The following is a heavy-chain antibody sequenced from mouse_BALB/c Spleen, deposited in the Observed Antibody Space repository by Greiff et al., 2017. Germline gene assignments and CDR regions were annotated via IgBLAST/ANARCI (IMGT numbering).Heavy chain of an antibody. CDR1: GFTFSSYA. J-gene: IGHJ4*01. CDR2: ISSGGST. V-gene: IGHV5-6-5*01. D-gene: IGHD2-4*01. CDR3: ASGGGLRGAMDY. Sequence: EVQLVESGGGLVKPGGSLKLSCAASGFTFSSYAMSWVRQTPEKRLEWVASISSGGSTYYPDSVKGRFTISRDNARNILYLQMSSLRSEDTAMYDCASGGGLRGAMDYWGQGTSVTVSS.